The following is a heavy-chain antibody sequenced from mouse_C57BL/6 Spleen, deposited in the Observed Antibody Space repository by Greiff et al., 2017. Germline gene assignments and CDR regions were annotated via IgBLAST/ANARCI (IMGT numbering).Heavy chain of an antibody. Sequence: LQESGPELVKPGASVKISCKASGYAFSSSWMNWVKQRPGKGLEWIGRIYPGDGDTNYNGKFKGKATLTADKSSSTAYMQLSSLTSEDSAVYFCAREERAMDYWGQGTSVTVSS. CDR3: AREERAMDY. J-gene: IGHJ4*01. CDR2: IYPGDGDT. CDR1: GYAFSSSW. V-gene: IGHV1-82*01.